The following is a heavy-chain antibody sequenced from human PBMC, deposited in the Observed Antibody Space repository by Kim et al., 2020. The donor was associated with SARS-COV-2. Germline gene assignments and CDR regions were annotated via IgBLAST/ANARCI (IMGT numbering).Heavy chain of an antibody. CDR1: GYTFTSYG. V-gene: IGHV1-18*04. CDR2: ISAYNGNT. D-gene: IGHD2-15*01. Sequence: ASVKVSCKASGYTFTSYGISWVRQAPGQGLEWMGWISAYNGNTNYAQKLQGRVTMTTDTSTSTAYMELRSLRSDDTAVYYCARVVVVAATLSTDFDYWGQGTLVTVSS. J-gene: IGHJ4*02. CDR3: ARVVVVAATLSTDFDY.